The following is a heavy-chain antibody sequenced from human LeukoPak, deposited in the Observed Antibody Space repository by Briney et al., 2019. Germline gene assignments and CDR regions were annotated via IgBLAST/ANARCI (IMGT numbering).Heavy chain of an antibody. V-gene: IGHV1-8*02. J-gene: IGHJ4*02. CDR3: ARIGKLLDLNY. CDR2: MNPNSGNT. CDR1: GYTFTGYY. Sequence: ASVKVSCKASGYTFTGYYMHWVRQATGQGLEWMGWMNPNSGNTGYAQKFQGRVTMTRNTSISTAYMELSSLRSEDTAVYYCARIGKLLDLNYWGQGTLVTVSS. D-gene: IGHD3-10*01.